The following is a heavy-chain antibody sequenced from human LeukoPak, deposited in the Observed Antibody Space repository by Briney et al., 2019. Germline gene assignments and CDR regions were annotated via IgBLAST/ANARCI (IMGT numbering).Heavy chain of an antibody. CDR3: ARECQDKTRRSTVGAPFDF. CDR1: GFTFSSYA. Sequence: PGGSLRLSCAASGFTFSSYAMSWVRQAPGKGLEWVSTISDSDDSTYYADSVKGRFTVSRDNSKNTLFLQMNSLRAEDTAVYYCARECQDKTRRSTVGAPFDFWGQGTVVTVSS. J-gene: IGHJ4*02. D-gene: IGHD1-26*01. V-gene: IGHV3-23*01. CDR2: ISDSDDST.